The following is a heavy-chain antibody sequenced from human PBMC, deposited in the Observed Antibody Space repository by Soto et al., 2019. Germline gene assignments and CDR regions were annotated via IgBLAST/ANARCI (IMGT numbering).Heavy chain of an antibody. J-gene: IGHJ4*02. CDR1: GGSISSSNW. CDR2: IYHSGST. D-gene: IGHD6-19*01. CDR3: ARGFDSSGWPRDY. Sequence: SETLSLTCAVSGGSISSSNWRSWVRQPPGKGLEWIGEIYHSGSTNYNPSLKSRVTISVDKSKNQFSLKLSSVTAVDTAVYYCARGFDSSGWPRDYWGQGTLVTVS. V-gene: IGHV4-4*02.